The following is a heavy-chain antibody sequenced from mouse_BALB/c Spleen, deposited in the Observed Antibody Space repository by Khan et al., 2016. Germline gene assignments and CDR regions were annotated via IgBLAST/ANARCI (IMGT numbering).Heavy chain of an antibody. Sequence: QIQLVQSGPELKKPGETVKISCKASGYTFTDYSMHWVKQAPGKGLKWMGWINTETGEPTYADDFKGRFAFSLETASSTAYLQINNLKNEDTATYFCAREAYYGNWFAYWCQGTLVTVSA. CDR1: GYTFTDYS. J-gene: IGHJ3*01. V-gene: IGHV9-2-1*01. CDR2: INTETGEP. CDR3: AREAYYGNWFAY. D-gene: IGHD2-10*01.